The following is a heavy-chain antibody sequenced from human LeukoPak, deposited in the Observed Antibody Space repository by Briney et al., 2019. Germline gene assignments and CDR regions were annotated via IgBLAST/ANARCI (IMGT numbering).Heavy chain of an antibody. CDR1: GFTFSSYS. CDR2: ISSSSSYL. V-gene: IGHV3-21*06. CDR3: ARESGSGWKNFDY. J-gene: IGHJ4*02. D-gene: IGHD6-19*01. Sequence: GGSLRLSCAASGFTFSSYSMNWVRQAPGKGLEWVSFISSSSSYLYYADSVKGRFTISRDNAKNSLYLQMNSLRAEDTAVYYCARESGSGWKNFDYWGQGTLVTVSS.